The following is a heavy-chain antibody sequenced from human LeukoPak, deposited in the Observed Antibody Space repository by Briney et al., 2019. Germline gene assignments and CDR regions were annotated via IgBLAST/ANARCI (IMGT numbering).Heavy chain of an antibody. CDR2: IIPIFGTA. J-gene: IGHJ1*01. CDR1: GGTFSSYA. CDR3: ARTGLDYDILTGYPNEYFQH. Sequence: GASVKVSCKASGGTFSSYAISWVRQAPGQGLEWMGGIIPIFGTANYAQKFQGRVTITADKSTSTAYMELSSLRSEDTAVYYCARTGLDYDILTGYPNEYFQHWGQGTLVTVSS. D-gene: IGHD3-9*01. V-gene: IGHV1-69*06.